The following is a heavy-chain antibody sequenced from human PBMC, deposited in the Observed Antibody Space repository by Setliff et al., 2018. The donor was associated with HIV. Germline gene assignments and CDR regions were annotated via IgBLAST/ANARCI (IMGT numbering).Heavy chain of an antibody. J-gene: IGHJ4*02. V-gene: IGHV1-3*04. Sequence: ASVKVSCKASGYTFSEYASHWVRQAPGQRLEWMGRIDTDNGYRRYSPKLQGRVTITKDTSANTAYMELRGLRSEETAVYYCSRWCAAAGCYPAIYHFDSWGQGTLVTVSS. CDR3: SRWCAAAGCYPAIYHFDS. CDR1: GYTFSEYA. D-gene: IGHD2-2*01. CDR2: IDTDNGYR.